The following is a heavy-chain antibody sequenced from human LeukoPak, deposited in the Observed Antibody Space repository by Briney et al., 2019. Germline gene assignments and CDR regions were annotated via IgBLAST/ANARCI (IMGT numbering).Heavy chain of an antibody. D-gene: IGHD3-10*01. Sequence: GASLKISCKRPGYSFTSYWIGWVRQMPGKGPEWMGIIYPGDSDTRYSPSFQGQVTISADKTISTAYLQWSSLKASDTAMYYCASQWFGESWFDPWGQGTLVTVSS. CDR3: ASQWFGESWFDP. J-gene: IGHJ5*02. V-gene: IGHV5-51*01. CDR2: IYPGDSDT. CDR1: GYSFTSYW.